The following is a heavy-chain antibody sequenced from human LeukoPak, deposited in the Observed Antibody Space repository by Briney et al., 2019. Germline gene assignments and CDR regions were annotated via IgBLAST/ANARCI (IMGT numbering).Heavy chain of an antibody. Sequence: ASVKVSCKASGYTFTSYGISWVRQAPGQGLEWMRWISAYNGNTNYAQKLQGRVTMTTDTSTSTAYMELRSLRSDDTAVYYCARELRYFDWFHHYYYMDVWGKGTTVTISS. CDR2: ISAYNGNT. V-gene: IGHV1-18*01. D-gene: IGHD3-9*01. CDR1: GYTFTSYG. J-gene: IGHJ6*03. CDR3: ARELRYFDWFHHYYYMDV.